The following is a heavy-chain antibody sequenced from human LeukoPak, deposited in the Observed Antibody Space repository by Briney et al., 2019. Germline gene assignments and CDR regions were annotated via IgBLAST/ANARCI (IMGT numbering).Heavy chain of an antibody. CDR3: ARAGLVWGAHDFDY. J-gene: IGHJ4*02. CDR1: GGSISSYY. CDR2: IYYSGST. D-gene: IGHD1-26*01. V-gene: IGHV4-59*01. Sequence: SETLSLTCTVSGGSISSYYWSWIRQPPGKGLGWIGYIYYSGSTNYNPSLKSRGTISLDTSKNQFSLKLSSVTAADTAVYYCARAGLVWGAHDFDYWGQGTLVTVSS.